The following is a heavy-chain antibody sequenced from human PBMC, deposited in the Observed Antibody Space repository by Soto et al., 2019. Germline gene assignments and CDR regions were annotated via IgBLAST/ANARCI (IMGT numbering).Heavy chain of an antibody. Sequence: QVQLVQSGAEVKKPGSSVKVSCKASGGTFSTSAISWVRQAPVQGLEWVGGIMPVFATPDYAQKFQGRVTITADESTTTAYLELTSLRTDDTAVYYCARDKARQQLGGNYYYILDVWGQGTAITVSS. CDR2: IMPVFATP. CDR1: GGTFSTSA. D-gene: IGHD3-3*02. J-gene: IGHJ6*02. CDR3: ARDKARQQLGGNYYYILDV. V-gene: IGHV1-69*12.